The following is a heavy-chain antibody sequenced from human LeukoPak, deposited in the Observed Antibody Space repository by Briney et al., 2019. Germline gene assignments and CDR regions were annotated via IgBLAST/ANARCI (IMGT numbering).Heavy chain of an antibody. CDR1: GGSFSGYY. J-gene: IGHJ3*02. D-gene: IGHD2-2*01. V-gene: IGHV4-34*01. CDR2: INHSGST. CDR3: ARITRPPRRNIVVVPAARVSGAFDI. Sequence: PSETLSLTCAVYGGSFSGYYWSWIRQPPGKGLEWIGEINHSGSTNYNPSLKSRVTISVDTSKNQFSLKLSSVTAADTAVYYCARITRPPRRNIVVVPAARVSGAFDIWGQGTMVTVSS.